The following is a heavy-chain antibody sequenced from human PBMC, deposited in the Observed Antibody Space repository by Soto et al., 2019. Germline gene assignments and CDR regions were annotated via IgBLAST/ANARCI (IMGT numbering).Heavy chain of an antibody. CDR3: AKGGRHYDFWSGYPELDY. V-gene: IGHV3-23*01. Sequence: GGSLRLSCAASGFTFSSYAMSWVRQAPGKGLEWVSAISGSGGSTYYADSVKGRFTISRDNSKNTLYLQMNSLRAEDTAVYYCAKGGRHYDFWSGYPELDYWGQGTLVTVSS. D-gene: IGHD3-3*01. J-gene: IGHJ4*02. CDR1: GFTFSSYA. CDR2: ISGSGGST.